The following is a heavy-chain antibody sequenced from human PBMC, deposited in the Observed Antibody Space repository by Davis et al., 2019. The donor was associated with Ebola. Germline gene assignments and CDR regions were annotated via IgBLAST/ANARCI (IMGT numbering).Heavy chain of an antibody. V-gene: IGHV3-33*01. CDR1: GFTFSHYA. Sequence: LKISCAASGFTFSHYAMHWVRQAPGKGLEWVTVIWYDGSNENYADSVRGRFTISRDNSKNMVYLQMNSLRTEDTAVYYCARDSSKWELFPRDYWGQGTLVTVSS. D-gene: IGHD1-26*01. J-gene: IGHJ4*02. CDR2: IWYDGSNE. CDR3: ARDSSKWELFPRDY.